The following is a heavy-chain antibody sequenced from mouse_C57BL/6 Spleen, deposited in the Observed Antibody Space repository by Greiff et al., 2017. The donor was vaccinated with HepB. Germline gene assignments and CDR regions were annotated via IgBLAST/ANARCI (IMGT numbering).Heavy chain of an antibody. J-gene: IGHJ4*01. D-gene: IGHD1-1*01. CDR1: GFNIKDDY. Sequence: EVQLQQSGAELVRPGASVKLSCTASGFNIKDDYMHWVKQRPEQGLEWIGWIDPENGDTEYASKFQGKATITANTSSNTAYLQLSSLTSEDTAVYYCTTVVRVDCWGQGTSVTVAS. CDR2: IDPENGDT. CDR3: TTVVRVDC. V-gene: IGHV14-4*01.